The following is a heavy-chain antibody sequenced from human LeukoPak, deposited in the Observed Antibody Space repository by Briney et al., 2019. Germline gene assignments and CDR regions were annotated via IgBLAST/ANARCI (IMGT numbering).Heavy chain of an antibody. Sequence: GGSLRLSCAASGFSFSRYYMSWVRQTPGKALEWISYIPTSGISVQYADSVKGRFTISRDNAKNSLYLQMNSLRAEDTAVYYCARDGYSYGQSQPSPYDYWGQGTLVTVSS. J-gene: IGHJ4*02. D-gene: IGHD5-18*01. CDR2: IPTSGISV. CDR3: ARDGYSYGQSQPSPYDY. V-gene: IGHV3-11*04. CDR1: GFSFSRYY.